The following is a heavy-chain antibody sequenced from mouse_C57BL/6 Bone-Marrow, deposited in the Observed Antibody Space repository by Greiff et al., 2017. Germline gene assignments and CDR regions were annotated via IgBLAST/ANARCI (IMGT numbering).Heavy chain of an antibody. CDR2: IYPRSGNT. CDR3: AEDGSRDWYFDV. Sequence: VQLQQSGAELARPGASVKLSCKASGYTFTSYGISWVKQRTGQGLEWIGEIYPRSGNTYYNEKFKGKATLTADKSSSTAYMGRRSLTSEASAGYCCAEDGSRDWYFDVWGTGTTVTVSS. CDR1: GYTFTSYG. V-gene: IGHV1-81*01. D-gene: IGHD1-1*01. J-gene: IGHJ1*03.